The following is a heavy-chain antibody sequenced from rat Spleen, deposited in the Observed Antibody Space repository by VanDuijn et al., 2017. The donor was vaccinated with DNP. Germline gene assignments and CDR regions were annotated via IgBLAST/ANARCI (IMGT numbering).Heavy chain of an antibody. CDR3: ATSPGPNWFAY. CDR1: GFTFSGYY. Sequence: EVQLVESGGDLVQPGRSLILSCVASGFTFSGYYMAWVRQAPTKGLEWVSTISSDGSSTYYRDSVKGRFTISRDNANRTLYLQMDSLRSEDTATYYCATSPGPNWFAYWGQGTLVTVSS. V-gene: IGHV5S10*01. J-gene: IGHJ3*01. D-gene: IGHD1-4*01. CDR2: ISSDGSST.